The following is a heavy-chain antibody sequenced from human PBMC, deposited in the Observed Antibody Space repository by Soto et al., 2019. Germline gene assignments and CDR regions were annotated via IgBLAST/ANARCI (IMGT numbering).Heavy chain of an antibody. D-gene: IGHD5-18*01. CDR2: ITASGGVT. J-gene: IGHJ4*02. CDR3: ARGKGGYRYLFDY. Sequence: GSLRLSGAASGXTFSTYSMNWVRQAPGKGLDWVSTITASGGVTCYEDSVKCRFTISRANSEKTMYLQLSNLIFEYTALYFCARGKGGYRYLFDYWGQGTLCTVSS. CDR1: GXTFSTYS. V-gene: IGHV3-23*01.